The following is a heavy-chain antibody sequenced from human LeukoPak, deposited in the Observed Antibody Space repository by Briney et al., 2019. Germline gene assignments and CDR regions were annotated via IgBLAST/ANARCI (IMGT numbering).Heavy chain of an antibody. CDR2: ISSSGYYT. CDR1: GFISGDYG. D-gene: IGHD2-2*01. CDR3: ARGLGYCSSSKCSPGYYMDV. J-gene: IGHJ6*03. V-gene: IGHV3-21*01. Sequence: GGSLRLSCAASGFISGDYGMNWLRQAPGKGLEWVSRISSSGYYTDYTDSVKGRFTMSRDNDKSSLYLQMDSLRAEDTALYFCARGLGYCSSSKCSPGYYMDVWGKGTTVIV.